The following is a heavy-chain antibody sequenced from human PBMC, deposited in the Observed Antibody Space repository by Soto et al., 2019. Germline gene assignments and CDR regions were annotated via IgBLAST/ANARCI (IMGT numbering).Heavy chain of an antibody. CDR3: ARGVD. Sequence: ASVKVSCKASGYPFTTYYIHWVRQAPGHGPEWMGIINPSADSSTSGGSASYAQKFQGRVTMTRNTSISTAYMELSSLRSEDTAVYYCARGVDWGQGTLVTVSS. CDR1: GYPFTTYY. CDR2: INPSADSSTSGGSA. V-gene: IGHV1-46*01. J-gene: IGHJ4*02.